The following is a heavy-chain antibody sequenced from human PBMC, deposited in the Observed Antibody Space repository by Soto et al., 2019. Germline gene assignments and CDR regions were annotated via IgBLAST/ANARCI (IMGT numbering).Heavy chain of an antibody. Sequence: SETLSLTCTVSGGSISTVDYWWSWIRQSPDIGLEWIGHIYDGGRTYNNPSLESRVTMSVDTSKSQLSLTLSSVSAADTAVYYCARGPSGDKVDSWGQGTLVTVSS. CDR3: ARGPSGDKVDS. D-gene: IGHD7-27*01. V-gene: IGHV4-30-4*01. J-gene: IGHJ4*02. CDR2: IYDGGRT. CDR1: GGSISTVDYW.